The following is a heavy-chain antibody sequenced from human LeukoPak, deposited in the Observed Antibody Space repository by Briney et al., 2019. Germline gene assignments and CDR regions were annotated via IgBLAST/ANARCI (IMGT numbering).Heavy chain of an antibody. CDR2: MNPNSGNT. J-gene: IGHJ3*02. Sequence: ASVKVSCKASGYTFTSYVNWVRQATGPGLEWMGWMNPNSGNTGYAQKFQGRVTMTRNTSISTAYMELSSLRSEDTAVYYCARGTYYDFWSGDVEAFDIWGQGTMVTVSS. CDR3: ARGTYYDFWSGDVEAFDI. D-gene: IGHD3-3*01. V-gene: IGHV1-8*01. CDR1: GYTFTSYV.